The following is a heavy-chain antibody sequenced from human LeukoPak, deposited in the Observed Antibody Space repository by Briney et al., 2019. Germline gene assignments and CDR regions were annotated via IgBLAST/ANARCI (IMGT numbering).Heavy chain of an antibody. CDR2: IYGGGNI. V-gene: IGHV3-53*01. CDR1: GFTVGSNY. J-gene: IGHJ4*02. CDR3: ARGAGYNYPYYFDY. Sequence: GGSLRLSCAASGFTVGSNYMNWVRQAPGKGLEWVSVIYGGGNIYYADSVKGRFTISRDNSKNTLYLQMNSLRAEDTAVYYCARGAGYNYPYYFDYWGQGTLATVSS. D-gene: IGHD5-24*01.